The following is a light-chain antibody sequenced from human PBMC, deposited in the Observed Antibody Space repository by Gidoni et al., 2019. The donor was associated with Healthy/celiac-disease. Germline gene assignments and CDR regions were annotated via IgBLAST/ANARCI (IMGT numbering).Light chain of an antibody. V-gene: IGLV3-1*01. J-gene: IGLJ1*01. CDR1: KLGDKY. CDR2: QDS. CDR3: QAWDSSTGV. Sequence: SYALPQTPSVSVSPGQTASITCSGDKLGDKYACWYQQKPGQSPVLVIYQDSKRPSGIPERFSGSNSGNTATLTISGTQAMDEADYYCQAWDSSTGVFGTGTKVTVL.